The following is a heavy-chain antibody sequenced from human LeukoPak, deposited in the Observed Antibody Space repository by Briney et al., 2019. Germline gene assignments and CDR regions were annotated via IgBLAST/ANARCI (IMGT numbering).Heavy chain of an antibody. J-gene: IGHJ4*02. CDR2: INHSGRN. V-gene: IGHV4-34*01. CDR3: ARGPQNRYCSGGSCYPFDY. Sequence: SETLSLTCAVYGGSFSGYYWSWVRQPPGKGLEWIGEINHSGRNNVHTSLKSRDTISGDTSKNQVSLKLSSVTAADTAVYYCARGPQNRYCSGGSCYPFDYWGQGTLVTVSS. CDR1: GGSFSGYY. D-gene: IGHD2-15*01.